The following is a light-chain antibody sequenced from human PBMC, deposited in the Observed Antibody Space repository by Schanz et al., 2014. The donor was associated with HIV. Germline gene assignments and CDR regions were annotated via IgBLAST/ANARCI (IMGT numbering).Light chain of an antibody. CDR2: GAS. Sequence: EIVLPQSPGTLSLSPGERATLSCRASQSINNNYLTWYQQTPGQAPRLLIYGASSRATGISDRFSGSGSGTDFTLTISRLGPEDFAVYYCQQGFTFGPGTKVDIK. J-gene: IGKJ3*01. V-gene: IGKV3-20*01. CDR1: QSINNNY. CDR3: QQGFT.